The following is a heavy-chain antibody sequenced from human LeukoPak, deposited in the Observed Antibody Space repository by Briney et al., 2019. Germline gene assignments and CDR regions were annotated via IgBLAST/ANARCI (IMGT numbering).Heavy chain of an antibody. CDR3: AAVYSSGWDLDY. CDR1: GYTFTSYG. CDR2: ISAYNGNT. D-gene: IGHD6-19*01. V-gene: IGHV1-18*01. Sequence: ASVKVSCKASGYTFTSYGISWVRQAPGQGLEWMGWISAYNGNTKYAQKFQERVTITRDMSTSTAYMELSSLRSEDTAVYYSAAVYSSGWDLDYWGQGTLVTVSS. J-gene: IGHJ4*02.